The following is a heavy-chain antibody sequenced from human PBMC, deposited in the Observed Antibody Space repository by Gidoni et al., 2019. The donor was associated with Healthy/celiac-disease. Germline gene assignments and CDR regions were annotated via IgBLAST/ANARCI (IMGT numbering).Heavy chain of an antibody. CDR2: ISGSGGST. CDR1: GFTFSSYA. V-gene: IGHV3-23*01. J-gene: IGHJ4*02. Sequence: EVQLLESGGGLVQPGGSLRLSCAASGFTFSSYAMSWVRQAPGKGLEWVSAISGSGGSTYYADSVKGRFTISRDNSKNTLYLQMNSLRAEDTAVYYCAKGQILWFGELYDYFDYWGQGTLVTVSS. CDR3: AKGQILWFGELYDYFDY. D-gene: IGHD3-10*01.